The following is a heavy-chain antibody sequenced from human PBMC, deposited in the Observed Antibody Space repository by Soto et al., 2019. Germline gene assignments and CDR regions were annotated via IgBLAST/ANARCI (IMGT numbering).Heavy chain of an antibody. CDR1: GYTFSSYW. Sequence: GESLKISCKGSGYTFSSYWIGWVRQMPGKGLEWMGIIYPGDSDTRYSPSFQGQVTISADKSTSTTYLQWTSLKASDTAKYYCARTISLYYYYYGLDVWGQGTTVTV. V-gene: IGHV5-51*01. CDR2: IYPGDSDT. J-gene: IGHJ6*02. CDR3: ARTISLYYYYYGLDV. D-gene: IGHD3-3*02.